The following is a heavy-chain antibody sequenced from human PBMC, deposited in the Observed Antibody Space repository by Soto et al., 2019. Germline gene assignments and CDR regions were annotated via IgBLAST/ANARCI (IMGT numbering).Heavy chain of an antibody. D-gene: IGHD3-9*01. Sequence: GGSLRLSCAASGFTFSSYAMSWVRQAPGKGLEWVSAISGSGGSTYYADSVKGRFTISRDNSKNTLYLQMNSLRAEDTAVYYCSKDRLVLRYFDWLSGFVLDHWGQGTLVTVSS. J-gene: IGHJ4*02. CDR3: SKDRLVLRYFDWLSGFVLDH. CDR2: ISGSGGST. CDR1: GFTFSSYA. V-gene: IGHV3-23*01.